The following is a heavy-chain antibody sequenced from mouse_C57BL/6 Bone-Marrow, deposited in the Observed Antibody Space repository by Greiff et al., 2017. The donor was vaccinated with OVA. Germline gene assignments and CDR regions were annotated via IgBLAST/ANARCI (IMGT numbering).Heavy chain of an antibody. CDR2: ISGGGGNT. D-gene: IGHD2-3*01. V-gene: IGHV5-9*01. CDR3: ARHRGWLLHVAY. J-gene: IGHJ3*01. Sequence: DVKLVESGGGLVKPGGSLKLSCAASGFTFSSYTMSWVRQTPEKRLEWVATISGGGGNTYYPDSVKGRFTISRDNAKNTLYLQMSSLRSEDTALYYCARHRGWLLHVAYWGQGTLVTVSA. CDR1: GFTFSSYT.